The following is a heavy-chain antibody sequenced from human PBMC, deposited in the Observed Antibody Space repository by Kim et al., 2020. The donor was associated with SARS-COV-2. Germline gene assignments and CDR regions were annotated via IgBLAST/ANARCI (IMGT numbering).Heavy chain of an antibody. D-gene: IGHD3-16*02. J-gene: IGHJ3*02. Sequence: SETLSLTSTVSGGSISSSSYYWGWIRQPPGKGREWIGSIYYSGSTYYNPSLKSRVTLSVDTSKNQFSLKQSSGTAADTAVYYCARHPPHYDYIWGSYLLGAFEIWGQGTMVTVSS. V-gene: IGHV4-39*01. CDR1: GGSISSSSYY. CDR2: IYYSGST. CDR3: ARHPPHYDYIWGSYLLGAFEI.